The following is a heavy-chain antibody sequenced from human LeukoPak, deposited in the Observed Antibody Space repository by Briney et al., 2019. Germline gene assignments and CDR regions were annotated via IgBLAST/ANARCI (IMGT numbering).Heavy chain of an antibody. V-gene: IGHV4-59*01. Sequence: SETLSLTCTVSGGSISSYYWSWIRQPPGKGLEWIGYIYYSGSTNYNPSLKSRVTISVDTSKNQFSLKLSSVTAADTAVYYCARERGSSWSDAFDIWGQGTMVTVSS. CDR1: GGSISSYY. J-gene: IGHJ3*02. CDR3: ARERGSSWSDAFDI. D-gene: IGHD6-13*01. CDR2: IYYSGST.